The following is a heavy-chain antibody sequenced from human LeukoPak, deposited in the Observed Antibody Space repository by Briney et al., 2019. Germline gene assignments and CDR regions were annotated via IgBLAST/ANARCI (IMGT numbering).Heavy chain of an antibody. CDR2: IYYSGST. J-gene: IGHJ5*02. Sequence: SETLSLTCTVSGGSISSSSYYWGWIRQPPGKGLEWIGSIYYSGSTYYNPSLKSRVTISVDTSKNQFSLKLSSVTAADTAVYYCASRGLEPRSWFDPWGQGTLVTVSS. CDR3: ASRGLEPRSWFDP. V-gene: IGHV4-39*01. CDR1: GGSISSSSYY. D-gene: IGHD1-1*01.